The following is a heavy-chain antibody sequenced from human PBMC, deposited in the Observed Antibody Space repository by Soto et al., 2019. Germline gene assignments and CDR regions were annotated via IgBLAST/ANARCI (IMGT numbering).Heavy chain of an antibody. J-gene: IGHJ4*02. V-gene: IGHV4-4*07. CDR1: GVSISSYY. D-gene: IGHD2-15*01. Sequence: SSETLSLTCTVSGVSISSYYWSWIRPPAGKGLEWIGRIYTSGSTNYNPSLKSRVTMSVDTSKNQFSLKLSSVTAADTAVYYCARTRLGYCSGGSCETFDYWGQGTLVTVSS. CDR2: IYTSGST. CDR3: ARTRLGYCSGGSCETFDY.